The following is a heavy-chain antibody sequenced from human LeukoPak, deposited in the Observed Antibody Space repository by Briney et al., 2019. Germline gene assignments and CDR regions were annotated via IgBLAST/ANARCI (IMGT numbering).Heavy chain of an antibody. Sequence: GGSLRLSCAASGFTFSNYEMNWVRQAPGKGLEWVSYISGSGSTIYFADSVKGRFTISRDNAKDSLYLQMNSLRAEDTAVYYCATRSTIVVVVAATPLWGQGTLVTVSS. CDR3: ATRSTIVVVVAATPL. CDR1: GFTFSNYE. J-gene: IGHJ4*02. D-gene: IGHD2-15*01. V-gene: IGHV3-48*03. CDR2: ISGSGSTI.